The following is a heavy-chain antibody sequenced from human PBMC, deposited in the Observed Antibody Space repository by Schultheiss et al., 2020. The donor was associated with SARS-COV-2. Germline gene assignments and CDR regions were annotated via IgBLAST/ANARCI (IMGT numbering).Heavy chain of an antibody. D-gene: IGHD3-10*01. CDR2: ISGSGGST. V-gene: IGHV3-23*01. Sequence: GGSLRLSCAASGFTFSSYDMHWVRQATGKGLEWVSAISGSGGSTYYADSVKGRFTISRDNSKNTLYLQMNSLRAEDTAVYYCARVRLLWFGEEDGMDVWGQGTTVTVSS. J-gene: IGHJ6*02. CDR1: GFTFSSYD. CDR3: ARVRLLWFGEEDGMDV.